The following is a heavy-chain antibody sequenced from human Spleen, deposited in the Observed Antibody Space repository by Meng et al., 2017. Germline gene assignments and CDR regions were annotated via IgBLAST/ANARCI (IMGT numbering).Heavy chain of an antibody. Sequence: QVQLQESGPGLVEPSQTLSLTCTVSGGSMSSGNYYWSWIRQPPGKGLEWIGYIHHSGSAYYNPSLKSRVSISVDTSKNQFSLNLNSMTAADTAVYYCASFDHIPRRNYFDYWGQGTLVTSP. CDR2: IHHSGSA. CDR1: GGSMSSGNYY. J-gene: IGHJ4*02. D-gene: IGHD2-21*01. V-gene: IGHV4-30-4*01. CDR3: ASFDHIPRRNYFDY.